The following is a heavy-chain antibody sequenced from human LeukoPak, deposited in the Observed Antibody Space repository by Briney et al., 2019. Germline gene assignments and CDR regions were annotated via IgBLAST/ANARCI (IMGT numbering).Heavy chain of an antibody. V-gene: IGHV3-30-3*01. D-gene: IGHD6-13*01. CDR1: GFTFSSYA. Sequence: GGSLRLSCAASGFTFSSYAMPWVRQAPGKGLEWVAVISYDGSNKYYADSVKGRFTISRDNSKNTLYLQMNSLRAEDTAVYYCARPVSSNWFDYWGQGTLVTVSS. CDR2: ISYDGSNK. J-gene: IGHJ4*02. CDR3: ARPVSSNWFDY.